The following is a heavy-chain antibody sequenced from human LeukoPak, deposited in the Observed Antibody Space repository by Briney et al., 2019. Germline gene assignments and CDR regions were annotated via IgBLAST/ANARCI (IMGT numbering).Heavy chain of an antibody. CDR3: ARAMITFGGVIVPCDY. J-gene: IGHJ4*02. Sequence: GGSLRLSCAASGFTFSSYAMHWVRQAPGKGLEWVAVISYDGSNKYYADSVKGRFTISRDNSKSTLYLQMNSLRAEDTAVYYCARAMITFGGVIVPCDYWGQGTLVTVSS. D-gene: IGHD3-16*02. V-gene: IGHV3-30-3*01. CDR2: ISYDGSNK. CDR1: GFTFSSYA.